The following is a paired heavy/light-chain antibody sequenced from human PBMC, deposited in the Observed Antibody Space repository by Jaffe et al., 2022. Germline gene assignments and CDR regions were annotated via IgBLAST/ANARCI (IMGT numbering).Heavy chain of an antibody. CDR1: GYTFTNYH. CDR3: AREYGDHGGTAVDI. Sequence: QVQLVQSGAEVKEPGASVKVACKASGYTFTNYHMHWVRQAPGQGLEWMGMINFSAGGTTYAQKFQGRVTITSDTSTSTVYMELSSLRSEDTAVYYCAREYGDHGGTAVDIWGQGTMVTVSS. V-gene: IGHV1-46*01. D-gene: IGHD4-17*01. J-gene: IGHJ3*02. CDR2: INFSAGGT.
Light chain of an antibody. Sequence: QAGLTQPPSVSTGLRQTATLTCTGNSNNVGNQGAAWLQQHQGHPPKLLSYRNNNRPSGISERLSASRSGNTASLTITGLQPEDEADYYCSAWDSSLSAWVFGGGTKLTVL. J-gene: IGLJ3*02. V-gene: IGLV10-54*01. CDR2: RNN. CDR3: SAWDSSLSAWV. CDR1: SNNVGNQG.